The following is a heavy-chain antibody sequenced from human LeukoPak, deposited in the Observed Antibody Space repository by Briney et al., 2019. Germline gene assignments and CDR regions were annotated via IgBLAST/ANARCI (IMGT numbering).Heavy chain of an antibody. J-gene: IGHJ4*02. D-gene: IGHD6-19*01. CDR2: IYSDGGT. CDR3: ARFKIAVAGRGGGSFDY. CDR1: GFAVRSNY. V-gene: IGHV3-53*01. Sequence: GGSLRLSCAASGFAVRSNYMSWVRQAPGKGLEWVSVIYSDGGTYYADSVKGRFTISRDKSKNTIHLQMNSLRAEDTAMYYCARFKIAVAGRGGGSFDYWGQGTLVTVSS.